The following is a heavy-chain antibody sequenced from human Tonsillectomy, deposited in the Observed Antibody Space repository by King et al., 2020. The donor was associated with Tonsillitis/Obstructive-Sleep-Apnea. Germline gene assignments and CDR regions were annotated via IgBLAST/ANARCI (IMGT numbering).Heavy chain of an antibody. CDR3: ARGLQWELLISCY. Sequence: QLVQSGGGVVQPGRSLRLSCAASGFTFSSYAMHWVRQAPGKGLEWVAVISYDGSNKYYADSVKGRFTISRDNSKNTLYLQMNSLRAEDTAVYYCARGLQWELLISCYWGQGTLVTVSS. J-gene: IGHJ4*02. V-gene: IGHV3-30*04. CDR2: ISYDGSNK. CDR1: GFTFSSYA. D-gene: IGHD1-26*01.